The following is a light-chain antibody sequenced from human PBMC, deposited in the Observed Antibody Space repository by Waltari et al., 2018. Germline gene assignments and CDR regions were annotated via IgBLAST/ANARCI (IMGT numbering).Light chain of an antibody. J-gene: IGKJ1*01. CDR1: QSVSRT. Sequence: EIAFTQSPGPLSLSPGERATLSCRASQSVSRTLAWYQQKPGQAPRLLIYDSSSRATGTPDRFSGSGSGTDFSLTSSRLEPEDFAVYYCQKYGSLPATFGQGTKVEIK. CDR3: QKYGSLPAT. V-gene: IGKV3-20*01. CDR2: DSS.